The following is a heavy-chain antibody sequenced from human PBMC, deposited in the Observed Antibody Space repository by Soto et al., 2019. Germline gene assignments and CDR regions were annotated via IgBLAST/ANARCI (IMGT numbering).Heavy chain of an antibody. J-gene: IGHJ6*03. V-gene: IGHV4-59*01. CDR2: IYYSGST. D-gene: IGHD4-17*01. Sequence: PSETLSLTCTFSGGSISSYYWSWIRQPPGKGLEWIGYIYYSGSTNYNPSLKSRVTISVDTSKNQFSLKLSSVTAADTAVYYCARGPPVTTYYYYYMDVWGKGTTVTVSS. CDR1: GGSISSYY. CDR3: ARGPPVTTYYYYYMDV.